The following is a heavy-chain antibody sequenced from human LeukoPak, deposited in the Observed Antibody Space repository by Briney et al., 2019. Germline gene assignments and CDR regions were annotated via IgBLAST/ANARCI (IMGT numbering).Heavy chain of an antibody. CDR2: IYYSGST. CDR1: RGSISSCGYY. D-gene: IGHD3-10*01. V-gene: IGHV4-31*03. CDR3: AREYGSGSR. Sequence: SETLSLTCTVSRGSISSCGYYWSWIRQHPGKGLEWIGYIYYSGSTYYNPSLKSRVTISVDTSKNQFSLKLSSVTAADTAVYYCAREYGSGSRWGQGTLVTVSS. J-gene: IGHJ4*02.